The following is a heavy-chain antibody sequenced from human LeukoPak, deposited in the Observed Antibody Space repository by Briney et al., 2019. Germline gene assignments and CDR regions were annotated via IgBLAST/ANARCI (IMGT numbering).Heavy chain of an antibody. CDR3: ARQWYGYYYMDV. D-gene: IGHD3-10*01. Sequence: SETLSLTCTVSGYSISSGYYWGWIRQPPGKWLEWIGSIYHSGSTNYNPSLKSRVTISVDTSKNQFSLRLSSVTAADTAVYYCARQWYGYYYMDVWGKGTTVTISS. CDR2: IYHSGST. CDR1: GYSISSGYY. J-gene: IGHJ6*03. V-gene: IGHV4-38-2*02.